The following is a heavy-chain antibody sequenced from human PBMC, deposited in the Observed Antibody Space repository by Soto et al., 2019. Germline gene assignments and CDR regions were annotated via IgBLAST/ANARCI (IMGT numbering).Heavy chain of an antibody. CDR3: ARGRAVAADFDY. J-gene: IGHJ4*02. CDR2: IDPSDSYT. D-gene: IGHD6-19*01. CDR1: GYSCTSFW. V-gene: IGHV5-10-1*01. Sequence: GEPRKIPWNVAGYSCTSFWTSWIPQMPGKGLEWMGRIDPSDSYTNYSPSFQGHVTISADKSISTAYLQWSSLKASDTAMYYCARGRAVAADFDYWGQGTLVTVSS.